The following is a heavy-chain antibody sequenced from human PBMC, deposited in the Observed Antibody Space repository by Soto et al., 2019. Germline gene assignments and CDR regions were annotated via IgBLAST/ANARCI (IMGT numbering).Heavy chain of an antibody. CDR2: IYYSGST. D-gene: IGHD1-26*01. Sequence: QVQLQESGPGLVKPSETLSLTCTVSGGSISTYYWSWIRQPPGKGLEWIGWIYYSGSTNYNPSLKGRLTISVDTSKNQFSLKLSSVTAADSAFYSCARHVGEMDYWGQGTLVTVSS. CDR3: ARHVGEMDY. J-gene: IGHJ4*02. V-gene: IGHV4-59*08. CDR1: GGSISTYY.